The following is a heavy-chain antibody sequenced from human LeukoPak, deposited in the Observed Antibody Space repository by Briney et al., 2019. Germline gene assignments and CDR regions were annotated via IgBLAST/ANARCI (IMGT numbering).Heavy chain of an antibody. CDR1: GGTFSSYA. CDR2: IIPIFGTA. V-gene: IGHV1-69*13. CDR3: ARGPMTTVPNYYYYYYMDV. Sequence: ASVKVSCKASGGTFSSYAISWVRQAPGQGLEWMGGIIPIFGTANYAQKFQGRVTITADESTSTAYMELSSLRSGDTAVYYCARGPMTTVPNYYYYYYMDVWGKGTTVTVSS. D-gene: IGHD4-11*01. J-gene: IGHJ6*03.